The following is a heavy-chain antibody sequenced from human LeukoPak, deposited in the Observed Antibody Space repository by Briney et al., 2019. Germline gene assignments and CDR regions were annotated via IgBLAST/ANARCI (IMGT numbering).Heavy chain of an antibody. J-gene: IGHJ3*02. CDR2: IYYSGST. Sequence: PSETLSLTCTVSGGSISSGGYYWSWIRQHPGKGLEWIGYIYYSGSTYYNPSLKSRVTISVDTSKNQFSLKLSSVTAADTAVYYCASPLAYCGGDCYRGHAFDIWGQGKMVTVSS. CDR1: GGSISSGGYY. CDR3: ASPLAYCGGDCYRGHAFDI. D-gene: IGHD2-21*02. V-gene: IGHV4-31*03.